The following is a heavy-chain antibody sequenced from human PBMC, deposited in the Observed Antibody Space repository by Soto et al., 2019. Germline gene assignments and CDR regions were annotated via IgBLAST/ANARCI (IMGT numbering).Heavy chain of an antibody. CDR1: GFTFSSYG. D-gene: IGHD2-21*02. Sequence: QVQLVESGGGVVQPGRSLRLSCAASGFTFSSYGMHWVRQAPGKGLEWVAVIWYDGSNKYYADSMKGRFTISRDNSKNTLYLQMNSLRAEDTAVYYCARGTRAYCGGDCYYQYFQHWGQGTLVTVSS. CDR2: IWYDGSNK. CDR3: ARGTRAYCGGDCYYQYFQH. V-gene: IGHV3-33*01. J-gene: IGHJ1*01.